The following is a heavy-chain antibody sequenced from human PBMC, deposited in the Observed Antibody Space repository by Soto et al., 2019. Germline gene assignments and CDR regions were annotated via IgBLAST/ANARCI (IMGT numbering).Heavy chain of an antibody. CDR1: GGSFSGYY. V-gene: IGHV4-34*01. D-gene: IGHD6-13*01. CDR2: INHSGST. Sequence: PSETLSLTCAVYGGSFSGYYWSWIRQPPGKGLEWIGEINHSGSTNYNPSLESRVAISVDTSKNQFSLKLSSVTAADTGVYYCARVSSTWHLLPDSWGQGTPVTVSS. CDR3: ARVSSTWHLLPDS. J-gene: IGHJ4*02.